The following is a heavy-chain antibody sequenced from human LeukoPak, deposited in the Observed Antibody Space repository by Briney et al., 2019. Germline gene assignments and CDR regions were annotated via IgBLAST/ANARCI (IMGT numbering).Heavy chain of an antibody. D-gene: IGHD1-14*01. Sequence: SETLSLTCTVSGYSISSGYYWGWIRQPPGKGLEWIGSIYHSGSTYYNPSLKSRVTISVDTSKNQFSLKLSSVTAADTAVYYCARYRNEALFAFDIWGQGTMVTVSS. CDR1: GYSISSGYY. CDR2: IYHSGST. V-gene: IGHV4-38-2*02. CDR3: ARYRNEALFAFDI. J-gene: IGHJ3*02.